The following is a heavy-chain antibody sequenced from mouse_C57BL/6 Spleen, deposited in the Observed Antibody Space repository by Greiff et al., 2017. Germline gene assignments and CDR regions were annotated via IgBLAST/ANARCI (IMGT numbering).Heavy chain of an antibody. CDR3: ARTYGSNYNYAMDY. J-gene: IGHJ4*01. CDR1: GYTFTSYW. D-gene: IGHD1-1*01. Sequence: VQLQQPGAELVKPGASVKLSCKASGYTFTSYWMHWVKQRPGQGLEWIGMIHPNSGSTNYNEKFKSKATLTVDKSSSTAYMQLSSLTSEDAAVYYCARTYGSNYNYAMDYWGQGTSVTVSS. V-gene: IGHV1-64*01. CDR2: IHPNSGST.